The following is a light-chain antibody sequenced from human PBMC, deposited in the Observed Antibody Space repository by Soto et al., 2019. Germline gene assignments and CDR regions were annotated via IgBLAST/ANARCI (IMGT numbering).Light chain of an antibody. CDR1: SSNIGSNY. V-gene: IGLV1-47*01. Sequence: QSVLTQPPSASGTPGQGVTISCSGSSSNIGSNYVYWYQQLPGTAPKLLIYRNNQRPSGVPDRFSGSKSGTSASLAISVLRSEVEADYYCAAWDDSLSGLYVLGSRTEV. CDR2: RNN. J-gene: IGLJ1*01. CDR3: AAWDDSLSGLYV.